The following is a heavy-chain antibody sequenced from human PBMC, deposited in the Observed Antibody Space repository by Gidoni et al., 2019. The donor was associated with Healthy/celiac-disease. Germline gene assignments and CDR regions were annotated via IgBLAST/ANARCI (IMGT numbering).Heavy chain of an antibody. CDR3: ARGSIWSGYYYFDY. D-gene: IGHD3-3*01. CDR2: ISYDGSNK. Sequence: QVQLVESGGGVVQPGRSLRLSCAASGFPFRSYAMHWVRQAPGKGLEWVAVISYDGSNKYYADSVKGRFTISRDNSKNTLYLQMNSLRAEDTAVYYCARGSIWSGYYYFDYWGQGTLVTVSS. V-gene: IGHV3-30-3*01. J-gene: IGHJ4*02. CDR1: GFPFRSYA.